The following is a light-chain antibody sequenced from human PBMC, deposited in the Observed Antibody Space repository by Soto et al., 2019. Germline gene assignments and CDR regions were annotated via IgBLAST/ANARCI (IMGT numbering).Light chain of an antibody. V-gene: IGLV2-23*01. J-gene: IGLJ1*01. CDR2: EGT. CDR1: SSDVGSYNL. Sequence: QSVLTQPASVSGSPGQSITISCTGTSSDVGSYNLVSWYQQHPGKAPKLMIYEGTKRPSGVSNRFSGSKSGNTASLTISGLQAGDEADYYCCSYAGSSTSYVFGTGTKVTVL. CDR3: CSYAGSSTSYV.